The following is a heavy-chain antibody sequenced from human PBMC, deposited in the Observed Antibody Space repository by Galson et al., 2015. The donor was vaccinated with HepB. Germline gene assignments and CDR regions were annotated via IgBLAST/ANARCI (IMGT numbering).Heavy chain of an antibody. J-gene: IGHJ6*03. D-gene: IGHD2-2*01. V-gene: IGHV1-69*13. CDR1: GGTFSSYA. Sequence: SVKVSCKASGGTFSSYAISWVRQAPGQGLEWMGGIIPIFGTANYAQKFQGRVTITADESTSTAYTELSSLRSEDTAVYYCATYCSSTSCYLDPYYYYYYMDVWGKGTTVTVSS. CDR3: ATYCSSTSCYLDPYYYYYYMDV. CDR2: IIPIFGTA.